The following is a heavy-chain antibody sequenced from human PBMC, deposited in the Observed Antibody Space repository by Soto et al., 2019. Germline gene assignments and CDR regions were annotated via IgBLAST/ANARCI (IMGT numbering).Heavy chain of an antibody. CDR3: ARDHPPPDY. V-gene: IGHV1-18*01. Sequence: VASVKVSCKASGYTFASYAISWMRQAPGQGLEWMGWISAYNGNTNYAQKLQGRVTMTTDTSTSTAYMELRSLRSDDTALYYCARDHPPPDYWGQGTLVTVAS. CDR1: GYTFASYA. J-gene: IGHJ4*02. CDR2: ISAYNGNT.